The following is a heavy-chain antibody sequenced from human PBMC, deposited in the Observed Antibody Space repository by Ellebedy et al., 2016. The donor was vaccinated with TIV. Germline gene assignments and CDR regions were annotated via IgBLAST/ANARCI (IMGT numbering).Heavy chain of an antibody. V-gene: IGHV1-18*01. J-gene: IGHJ4*02. D-gene: IGHD2-2*01. CDR3: AKDRSGWGYQLPRLLDY. CDR2: ISAYNGNT. Sequence: ASVKVSCXASGYTFTSYGISWVRQAPGQGLEWMGWISAYNGNTNYAQKLQGRVTMTTDTSTSTAYMELRSLRSEDTAVYYCAKDRSGWGYQLPRLLDYWGQGTLVTVSS. CDR1: GYTFTSYG.